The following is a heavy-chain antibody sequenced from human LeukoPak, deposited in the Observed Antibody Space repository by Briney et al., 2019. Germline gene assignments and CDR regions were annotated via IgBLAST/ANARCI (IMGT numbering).Heavy chain of an antibody. Sequence: GASVNVSCKTSGYTFTGYCIHWVRQAPGQGLEWMGRSNPNSGGTNYAQKFQGRVTMTRDTSISTAYMELSSLRSDDTAMYYCARIGGDHSNLNWFDPWGQGTLVTVSS. V-gene: IGHV1-2*02. CDR1: GYTFTGYC. J-gene: IGHJ5*02. CDR2: SNPNSGGT. D-gene: IGHD4-11*01. CDR3: ARIGGDHSNLNWFDP.